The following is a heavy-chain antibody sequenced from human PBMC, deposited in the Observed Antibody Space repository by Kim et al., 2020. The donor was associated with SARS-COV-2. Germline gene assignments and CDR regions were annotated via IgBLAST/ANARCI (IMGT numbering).Heavy chain of an antibody. V-gene: IGHV3-23*01. D-gene: IGHD4-17*01. CDR3: AKGPTTVTTRWFDP. Sequence: GGSLRLSCAASGFTFSNYATSWVRQAPGKGLEWVSVISASGGGTFYADSVKGRFTISRDNSKDTLYLQMNSLRVEDTAIYYCAKGPTTVTTRWFDPWGQGTLVTVSS. J-gene: IGHJ5*02. CDR1: GFTFSNYA. CDR2: ISASGGGT.